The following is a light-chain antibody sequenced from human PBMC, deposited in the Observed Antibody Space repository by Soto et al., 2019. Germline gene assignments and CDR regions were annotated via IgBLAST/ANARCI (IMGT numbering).Light chain of an antibody. J-gene: IGKJ4*01. V-gene: IGKV3-15*01. CDR3: QQYNRWPLT. CDR1: QSVSSSY. Sequence: EIVLTQSPGTLSLSPGERATLSCRASQSVSSSYLAWYQQKPGQTPRLVIYDTSTRATGTPGSFSGSGSGTEFTLTISSLQSEDFAVYYCQQYNRWPLTFGGGTKVDI. CDR2: DTS.